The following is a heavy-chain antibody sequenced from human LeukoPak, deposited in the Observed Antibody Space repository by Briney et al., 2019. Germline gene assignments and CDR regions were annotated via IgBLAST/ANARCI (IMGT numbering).Heavy chain of an antibody. V-gene: IGHV3-15*01. CDR1: GLTFSNVW. Sequence: PGGSLRLSCAASGLTFSNVWMSWVRQVPGKGLEWVGRIRRKTDGETTDHAAPVKGRFTISRDDSKNTLYLQMNSLRAEDTAVYYCARDQGSGSYADYWGQGTLVTVSS. J-gene: IGHJ4*02. CDR3: ARDQGSGSYADY. D-gene: IGHD3-10*01. CDR2: IRRKTDGETT.